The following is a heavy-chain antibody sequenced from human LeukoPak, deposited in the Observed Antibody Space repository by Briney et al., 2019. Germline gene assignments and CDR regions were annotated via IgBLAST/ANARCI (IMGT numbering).Heavy chain of an antibody. J-gene: IGHJ4*02. D-gene: IGHD2-21*01. Sequence: KPSETLSLTCTVSGGSISSYYWSWIRQPPGKGLEWIGYIYYSGSTNYNPSLKSRVTISVDTSKNQFSLKLSSVTAADTAVYYCARTRRDDYYFDYWGQGTLVTVSS. V-gene: IGHV4-59*01. CDR2: IYYSGST. CDR1: GGSISSYY. CDR3: ARTRRDDYYFDY.